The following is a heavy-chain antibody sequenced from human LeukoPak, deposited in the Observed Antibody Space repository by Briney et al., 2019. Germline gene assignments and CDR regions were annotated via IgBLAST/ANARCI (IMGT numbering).Heavy chain of an antibody. D-gene: IGHD2-15*01. CDR1: GGSISSYY. J-gene: IGHJ4*02. Sequence: SETLSLTCTVSGGSISSYYWSWIRQPPGKGLEWIGYIYYSGSTNYNPSLKSRVTISVDTSKNQFSLKLSSVAAADTAVYYCARLGYCSGGSCALEYWGQGTLVTVSS. CDR3: ARLGYCSGGSCALEY. V-gene: IGHV4-59*08. CDR2: IYYSGST.